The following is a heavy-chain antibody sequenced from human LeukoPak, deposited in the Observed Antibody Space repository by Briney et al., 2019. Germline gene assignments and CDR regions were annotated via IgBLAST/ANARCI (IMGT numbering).Heavy chain of an antibody. V-gene: IGHV4-61*08. J-gene: IGHJ3*02. D-gene: IGHD2-15*01. CDR1: GASFSSGDYS. Sequence: SETLSLTCVVSGASFSSGDYSWSWIRQAPGKGLEWIGYIYYSGNTNYNPSLKSRVTISVDTSKNQFSLKLSSVTAADTAVYYCARSGGYCSGGSCFPNDAFDIWGQGTMVTVSS. CDR3: ARSGGYCSGGSCFPNDAFDI. CDR2: IYYSGNT.